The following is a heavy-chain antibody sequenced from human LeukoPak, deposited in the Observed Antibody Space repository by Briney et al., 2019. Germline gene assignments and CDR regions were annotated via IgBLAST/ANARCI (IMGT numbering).Heavy chain of an antibody. J-gene: IGHJ4*02. Sequence: PGGSLRLSCAVSGFTVSNTWMTWVRQAPGKGLEWVGLIRSKTNGGTTDYTAPVKGRLTISRDDSKNTLYLQMTSLKAEDTAVYYCVGTFLGYWGQGTLVTVSS. D-gene: IGHD3-16*01. CDR2: IRSKTNGGTT. V-gene: IGHV3-15*01. CDR1: GFTVSNTW. CDR3: VGTFLGY.